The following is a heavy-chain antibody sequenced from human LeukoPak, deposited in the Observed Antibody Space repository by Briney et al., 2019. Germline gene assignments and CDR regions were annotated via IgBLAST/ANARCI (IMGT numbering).Heavy chain of an antibody. CDR3: ARSLAIAVAAIDY. D-gene: IGHD6-19*01. J-gene: IGHJ4*02. Sequence: PGGSLRLSCAASGFTFSSSGMHWVRQAPGKGLEWVAVISYDGSNKYYADSVKGRFTVSRDNSKNTLYLQMNSLRAEDTAVYYCARSLAIAVAAIDYWGQGTLVTVSS. V-gene: IGHV3-30*03. CDR2: ISYDGSNK. CDR1: GFTFSSSG.